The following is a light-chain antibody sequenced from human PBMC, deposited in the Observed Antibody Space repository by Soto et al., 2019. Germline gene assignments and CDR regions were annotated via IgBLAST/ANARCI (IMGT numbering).Light chain of an antibody. CDR2: AAS. V-gene: IGKV1-27*01. Sequence: DIQMTQSPTSLSASVGDRVTITCRASQGIRNFVAWYQQKPGKAPKLLIYAASTLQSGVPSRFSGSGSGTAFTLNINRLQPEDIANSSCQKESIVPAFDPGTKVEIK. CDR1: QGIRNF. J-gene: IGKJ3*01. CDR3: QKESIVPA.